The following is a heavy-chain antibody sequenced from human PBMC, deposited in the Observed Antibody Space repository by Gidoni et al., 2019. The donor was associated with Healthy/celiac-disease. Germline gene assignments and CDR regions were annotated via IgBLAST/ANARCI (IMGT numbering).Heavy chain of an antibody. CDR1: GFTVSSNY. CDR3: ARVKEYDFWSGYYAPGWFDP. J-gene: IGHJ5*02. CDR2: IYSGGST. D-gene: IGHD3-3*01. Sequence: EVQLVESGGGLIKPGGSLRLSCAASGFTVSSNYMSWDRQAPGKGLEWVSVIYSGGSTYYADSVKGRFTISRDNSKNTLYLQMSSLRAEDTAVYYCARVKEYDFWSGYYAPGWFDPWGQGTLVTVSS. V-gene: IGHV3-53*01.